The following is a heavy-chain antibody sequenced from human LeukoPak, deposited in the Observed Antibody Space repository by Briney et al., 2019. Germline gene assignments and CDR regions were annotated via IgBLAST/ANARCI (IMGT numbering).Heavy chain of an antibody. CDR3: ARDRRTLFRWLQSAIDY. Sequence: GGSLRLSCAASGFTFSSYEMNWVRQAPGKGLEWVSYVSSSGTTIYYADSVKGRFTISRDDAKNSLYLQMNSLRAEDAAVYYCARDRRTLFRWLQSAIDYWGQGTLVTVSS. J-gene: IGHJ4*02. CDR2: VSSSGTTI. D-gene: IGHD5-24*01. CDR1: GFTFSSYE. V-gene: IGHV3-48*03.